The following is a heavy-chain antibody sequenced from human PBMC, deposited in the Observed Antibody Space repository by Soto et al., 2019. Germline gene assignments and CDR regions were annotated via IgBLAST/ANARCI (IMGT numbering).Heavy chain of an antibody. CDR1: GGSISSGGYY. V-gene: IGHV4-31*03. CDR3: ARATVVTGYYYYGMDV. Sequence: SETLSLTCSVSGGSISSGGYYWSWIRQSPGRGLEWIGYIYYTGSSSYNPSLKSRVTISVDTSKNQFSLRLSSVTAADTAVYYCARATVVTGYYYYGMDVWGQGTTVTVSS. CDR2: IYYTGSS. D-gene: IGHD4-17*01. J-gene: IGHJ6*02.